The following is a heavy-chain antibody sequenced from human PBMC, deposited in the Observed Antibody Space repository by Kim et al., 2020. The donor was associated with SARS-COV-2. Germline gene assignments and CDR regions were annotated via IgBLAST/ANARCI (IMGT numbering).Heavy chain of an antibody. J-gene: IGHJ6*04. D-gene: IGHD3-10*01. CDR2: VYWTDEK. V-gene: IGHV2-5*01. CDR1: GFSLTTHGMG. Sequence: SGPTLVNPTQTLTLTCTFSGFSLTTHGMGVAWIRQPPGKAPEWLALVYWTDEKRYSPFLRSRLTITKDISKNQVVLTLTNVNPEDSGTYYCTHDSPRLYGLDVWGEGTSVTVSS. CDR3: THDSPRLYGLDV.